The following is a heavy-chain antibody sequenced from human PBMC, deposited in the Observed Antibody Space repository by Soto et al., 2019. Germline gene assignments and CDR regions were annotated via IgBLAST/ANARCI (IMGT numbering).Heavy chain of an antibody. D-gene: IGHD3-9*01. Sequence: GGSLRLSCAASGFTFSSYAMSWVRQAPGKGLEWVSAISGSGGSTYYADSVKGRFTISRDNSKNTLYLQMNSLRAEDTAVYYCAKQKYYDILTGYFLCWGQGTLVTVSS. CDR1: GFTFSSYA. V-gene: IGHV3-23*01. CDR2: ISGSGGST. CDR3: AKQKYYDILTGYFLC. J-gene: IGHJ4*02.